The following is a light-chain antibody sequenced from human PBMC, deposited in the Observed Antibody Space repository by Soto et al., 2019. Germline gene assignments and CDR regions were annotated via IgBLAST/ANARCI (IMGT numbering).Light chain of an antibody. CDR2: EVS. CDR1: SSDVGGYNY. Sequence: QSALTQPPSASGSPGQSVTISCTGTSSDVGGYNYVSWYQQHPGKAPKVTIYEVSKRPSGVPDRFSGSKSGNTASLTVSGLQAEDEADYYCSSYAGSTVVFGGGTKLTVL. CDR3: SSYAGSTVV. V-gene: IGLV2-8*01. J-gene: IGLJ2*01.